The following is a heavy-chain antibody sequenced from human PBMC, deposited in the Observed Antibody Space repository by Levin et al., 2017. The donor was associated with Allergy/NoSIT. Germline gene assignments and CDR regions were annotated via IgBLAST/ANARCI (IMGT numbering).Heavy chain of an antibody. CDR1: GFTFRSYW. Sequence: GGSLRLSCAASGFTFRSYWMHWVRQAPGKGLVWVSRVNGDGSSTTYADSVKGRFTIFRDNAKNTLFLQMNSLRAEDTAVYFCVRWLGSGDYNDGFAIWGQGTMVTVSS. V-gene: IGHV3-74*01. J-gene: IGHJ3*02. CDR3: VRWLGSGDYNDGFAI. CDR2: VNGDGSST. D-gene: IGHD4-17*01.